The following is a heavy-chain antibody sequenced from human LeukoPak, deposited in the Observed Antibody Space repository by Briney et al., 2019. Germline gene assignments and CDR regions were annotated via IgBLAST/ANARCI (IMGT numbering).Heavy chain of an antibody. J-gene: IGHJ5*02. CDR3: ARDLSLDTWFDL. CDR2: IYYSGST. CDR1: GGSISSHY. Sequence: SETLSLTCTVSGGSISSHYWSWIRQPPGKGLEWIGYIYYSGSTNYNPSLKSRVTISVDTSKNQFSLKLSSVTAADTAVYYCARDLSLDTWFDLWGQGTLVTVSS. V-gene: IGHV4-59*11.